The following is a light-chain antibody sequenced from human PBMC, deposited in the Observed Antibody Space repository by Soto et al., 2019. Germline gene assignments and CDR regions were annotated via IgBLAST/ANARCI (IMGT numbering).Light chain of an antibody. V-gene: IGLV2-23*03. J-gene: IGLJ1*01. CDR1: SSDVGSYRF. CDR3: CSYAGGSNV. CDR2: EGS. Sequence: QSALTHPASVSGSPGQSITISCTGTSSDVGSYRFVSWYQQHPGKAPTLMIYEGSERPSGVSDRFSGSKSGNTASLTISGLQAGDEADYFCCSYAGGSNVFGAWTEVTVL.